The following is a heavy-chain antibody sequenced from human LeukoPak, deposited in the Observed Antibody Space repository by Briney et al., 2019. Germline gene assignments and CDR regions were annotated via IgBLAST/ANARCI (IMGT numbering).Heavy chain of an antibody. CDR1: GFTFSSYA. V-gene: IGHV3-23*01. CDR3: AKSPDVAGTGRFDY. J-gene: IGHJ4*02. Sequence: RTGGSLRLSCAASGFTFSSYAMSWVRQAPGKGLEWVSAISGSGGSTYYADSVKGRFTISRDNSKNTLYLQMNSLRAEDTALYYCAKSPDVAGTGRFDYWGQGTLVTVSS. D-gene: IGHD6-19*01. CDR2: ISGSGGST.